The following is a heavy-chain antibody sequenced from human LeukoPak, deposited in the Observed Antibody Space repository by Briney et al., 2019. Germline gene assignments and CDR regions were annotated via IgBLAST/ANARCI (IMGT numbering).Heavy chain of an antibody. V-gene: IGHV5-51*01. Sequence: GESLKISCKGSGYSFTSYWIGWVRQMPGKGLEWMGIIYPGDSDTRYSPSFQGQVTISADKSISTAYLQWSSLKASGTAMYYCARPNYYDSSGYYGDAFDIWGQGTMVTVSS. D-gene: IGHD3-22*01. J-gene: IGHJ3*02. CDR1: GYSFTSYW. CDR2: IYPGDSDT. CDR3: ARPNYYDSSGYYGDAFDI.